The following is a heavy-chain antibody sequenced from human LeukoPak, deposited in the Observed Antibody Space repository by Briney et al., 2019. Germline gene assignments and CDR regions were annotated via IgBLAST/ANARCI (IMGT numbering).Heavy chain of an antibody. J-gene: IGHJ5*02. Sequence: SETLSLTYTVSGGSVSSGSYYWSWIRQPPGKGLEWIGYIYYSGSTNYNPSLKSRVTISVDTSKNQFSLKLSSVTAADTAVYYCARGSSGWYEGPWFDPWGQGTLVTVSS. V-gene: IGHV4-61*01. CDR2: IYYSGST. D-gene: IGHD6-19*01. CDR3: ARGSSGWYEGPWFDP. CDR1: GGSVSSGSYY.